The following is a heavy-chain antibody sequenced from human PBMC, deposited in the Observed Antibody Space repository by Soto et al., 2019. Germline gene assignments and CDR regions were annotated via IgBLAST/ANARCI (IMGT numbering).Heavy chain of an antibody. V-gene: IGHV1-2*04. CDR2: INPNSGGT. Sequence: ASVKVSCKASGYTFTGYYMHWVRQAPGQGLEWMGWINPNSGGTNYAQKFQGWVTMTRDTSISTAYMELSRLRSDDTAVYYCAREGIILTGYYYYYYGMDVWGQGTTVTVSS. CDR1: GYTFTGYY. J-gene: IGHJ6*02. D-gene: IGHD3-9*01. CDR3: AREGIILTGYYYYYYGMDV.